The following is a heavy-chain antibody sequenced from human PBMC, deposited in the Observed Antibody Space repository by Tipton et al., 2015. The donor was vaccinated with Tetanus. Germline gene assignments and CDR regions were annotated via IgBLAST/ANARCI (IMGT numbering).Heavy chain of an antibody. CDR1: GGSISNYY. CDR3: ARHWGMPLGAYAFNY. V-gene: IGHV4-59*08. CDR2: IYYSGST. J-gene: IGHJ4*02. Sequence: TLSLTCTVSGGSISNYYWSWIRQPPGKGLEWIGYIYYSGSTNYNSSLRNRITISVDTSKNEFSLKVTSGTAADTARFYCARHWGMPLGAYAFNYWGQGTLVTVSS. D-gene: IGHD2-8*01.